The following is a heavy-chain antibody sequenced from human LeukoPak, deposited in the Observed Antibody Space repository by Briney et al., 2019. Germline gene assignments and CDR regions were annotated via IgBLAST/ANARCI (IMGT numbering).Heavy chain of an antibody. Sequence: PSETLSLTCTVSGGSISSGSYYWSWIRQPAGKGLEWIGRIYTSGSTNSNPSLKSRVSISVDTSKNQFSLKLSAVTAADTAVYYCARGAYDYDILTGYYGLGEVWFDYWGQGTLVTVSS. D-gene: IGHD3-9*01. CDR1: GGSISSGSYY. CDR3: ARGAYDYDILTGYYGLGEVWFDY. J-gene: IGHJ4*02. V-gene: IGHV4-61*02. CDR2: IYTSGST.